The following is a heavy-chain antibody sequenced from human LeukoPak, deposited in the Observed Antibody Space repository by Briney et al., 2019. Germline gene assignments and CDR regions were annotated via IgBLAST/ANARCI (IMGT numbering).Heavy chain of an antibody. CDR3: ARVRSRYYDFWSDTDAFDI. D-gene: IGHD3-3*01. Sequence: GGSLRLSCAASGFTFSSYWMHWVRHAPGKGLVWVSRINSDESSTSYADSVKGRFTISRDNAKNTLYLQMNSLRAEDTAVYYCARVRSRYYDFWSDTDAFDIWGQGTMVTVSS. V-gene: IGHV3-74*01. CDR2: INSDESST. CDR1: GFTFSSYW. J-gene: IGHJ3*02.